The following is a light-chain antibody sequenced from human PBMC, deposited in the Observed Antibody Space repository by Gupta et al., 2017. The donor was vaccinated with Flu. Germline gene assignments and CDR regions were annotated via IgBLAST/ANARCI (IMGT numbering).Light chain of an antibody. Sequence: EIVFTQSPDTLCLSPGERATLSCRASQSVSSYLAWYQQKPGQAPRLLIYDASNRATGIPARFSGSGSGTDFTLTISSLEPEDFAVYYCQQRSNWPRTFGQGTKLEIK. CDR1: QSVSSY. CDR3: QQRSNWPRT. J-gene: IGKJ2*01. V-gene: IGKV3-11*01. CDR2: DAS.